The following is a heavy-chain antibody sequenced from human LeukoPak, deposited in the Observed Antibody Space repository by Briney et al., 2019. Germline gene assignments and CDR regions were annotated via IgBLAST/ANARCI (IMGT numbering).Heavy chain of an antibody. CDR1: GFTFSSYS. CDR2: ISSSSSYI. J-gene: IGHJ3*02. D-gene: IGHD3-22*01. CDR3: ARPAALYYDSSGYTGAFDI. Sequence: PGGSLRLSCAASGFTFSSYSMNWVRQAPGKGLEWVSSISSSSSYIYYADSVKGRFTISRDNAKNSLYLQMNSLRAEDTAVYYCARPAALYYDSSGYTGAFDIWGQGTMVTVSS. V-gene: IGHV3-21*01.